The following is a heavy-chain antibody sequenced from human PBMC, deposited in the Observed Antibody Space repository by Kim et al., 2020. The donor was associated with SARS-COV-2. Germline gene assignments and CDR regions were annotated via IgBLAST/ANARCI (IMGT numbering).Heavy chain of an antibody. D-gene: IGHD3-9*01. V-gene: IGHV1-24*01. Sequence: ASVKVSCKVSGYTLTELSMHWVRQAPGKGLEWMGGFDPEDGETIYAQKFQGRVTMTEDTSTDTAYMELSSLRSEDTAVYYCAIVGDYDILTGYYYWGQGTLVTVSS. CDR3: AIVGDYDILTGYYY. CDR1: GYTLTELS. J-gene: IGHJ4*02. CDR2: FDPEDGET.